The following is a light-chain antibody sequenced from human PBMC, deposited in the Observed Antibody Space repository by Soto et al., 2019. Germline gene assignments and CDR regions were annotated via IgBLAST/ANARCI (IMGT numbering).Light chain of an antibody. CDR2: DAS. V-gene: IGKV1-5*01. J-gene: IGKJ1*01. CDR1: QNINAW. Sequence: DIHMTQSPSSLSVSVGDRVTITCRTSQNINAWLAWYQQRPGQAPKLLIYDASTVQSGVPSRFSGSGSGTEFTLTISSLQPDDFATYYCQQYNTYPWTFGQGTKVDIK. CDR3: QQYNTYPWT.